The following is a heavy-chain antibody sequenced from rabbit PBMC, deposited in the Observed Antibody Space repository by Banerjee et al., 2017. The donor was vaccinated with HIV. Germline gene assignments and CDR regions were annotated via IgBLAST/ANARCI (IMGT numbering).Heavy chain of an antibody. CDR3: ARDPSSTGVYSHVFNL. J-gene: IGHJ4*01. CDR1: GFDFSRNT. D-gene: IGHD1-1*01. Sequence: QSFEESGGGLVKPGASLTLTCKASGFDFSRNTVCWVRQAPGKGLEWIACIYTGSSGSTYYASWAKGRFTISKTSSTTVTLQMTSLTAADTATYFCARDPSSTGVYSHVFNLWGPGTLVTVS. CDR2: IYTGSSGST. V-gene: IGHV1S40*01.